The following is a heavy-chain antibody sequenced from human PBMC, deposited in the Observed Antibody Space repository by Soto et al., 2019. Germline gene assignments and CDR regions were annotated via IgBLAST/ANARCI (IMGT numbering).Heavy chain of an antibody. CDR1: GFSVSDNY. J-gene: IGHJ5*02. CDR2: IYSSGDT. V-gene: IGHV3-66*01. CDR3: ASDPGYGRGVSFDP. Sequence: EVQLVESGGGLVQPGGSLRLSCAASGFSVSDNYMSWVRQAPGKGLEWITVIYSSGDTYYADSVNGRLTISRDHSRNTLYLQINDLRVEDAAIYYCASDPGYGRGVSFDPWGQGIPVTVSS. D-gene: IGHD2-8*01.